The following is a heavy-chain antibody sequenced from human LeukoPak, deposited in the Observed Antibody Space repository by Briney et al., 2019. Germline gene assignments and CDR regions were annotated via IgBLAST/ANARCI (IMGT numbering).Heavy chain of an antibody. V-gene: IGHV4-31*03. Sequence: TLSLTCTVSGGSISSGGYYWSWIRQHPGKGLEWIGYIYYSGSTYYNPSLKCRVTISVDTSKNQFSLKLSSVTAADTAVYYCARFAAVGAPQYYFDYWGQGTLVTVSS. D-gene: IGHD1-26*01. CDR1: GGSISSGGYY. CDR2: IYYSGST. J-gene: IGHJ4*02. CDR3: ARFAAVGAPQYYFDY.